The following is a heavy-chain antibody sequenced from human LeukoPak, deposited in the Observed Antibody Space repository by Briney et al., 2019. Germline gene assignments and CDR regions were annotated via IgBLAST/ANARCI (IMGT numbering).Heavy chain of an antibody. CDR1: GYTFTSYG. D-gene: IGHD4/OR15-4a*01. Sequence: ASVKVSCKASGYTFTSYGISWVRQAPGQGLEWMGWISAYNGNTDYAQKLQGRVTMTTDTSTSTAYMELRSLRSDDTAVYYCAREVRYYYYMDVWGKGTTVTVSS. J-gene: IGHJ6*03. V-gene: IGHV1-18*01. CDR3: AREVRYYYYMDV. CDR2: ISAYNGNT.